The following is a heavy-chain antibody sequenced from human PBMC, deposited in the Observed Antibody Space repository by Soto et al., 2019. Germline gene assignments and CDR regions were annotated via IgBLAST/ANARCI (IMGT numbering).Heavy chain of an antibody. CDR2: INHSGST. J-gene: IGHJ6*02. CDR1: GGSFSGYY. CDR3: ARGPLGMDV. Sequence: PSETLSLTCAVYGGSFSGYYWSWIRQPPGKGLEWIGEINHSGSTNYNPSLKSRVTISVDTSKNQFSLKLSSVTAADTAVYYCARGPLGMDVWGQGTTVTVSS. V-gene: IGHV4-34*01.